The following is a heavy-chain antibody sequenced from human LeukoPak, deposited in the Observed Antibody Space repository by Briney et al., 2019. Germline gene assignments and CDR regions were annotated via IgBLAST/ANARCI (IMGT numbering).Heavy chain of an antibody. Sequence: GGSLRLSCAASGFTFSSYSMNWVRHAPGKGLEWVSSISSSSSYIYYADSVKGRFTISRDNAKNSLYLQMNSLRAEDTAVYYCARERIQLWLIEHAFDIWGQGTTVTVSS. V-gene: IGHV3-21*01. CDR1: GFTFSSYS. CDR2: ISSSSSYI. D-gene: IGHD5-18*01. J-gene: IGHJ3*02. CDR3: ARERIQLWLIEHAFDI.